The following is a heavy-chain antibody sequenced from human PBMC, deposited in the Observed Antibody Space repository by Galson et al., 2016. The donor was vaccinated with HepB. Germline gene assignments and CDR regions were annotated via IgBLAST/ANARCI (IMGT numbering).Heavy chain of an antibody. D-gene: IGHD2/OR15-2a*01. CDR1: GYRFSSYW. V-gene: IGHV5-51*01. Sequence: QSGAEVKKAGESLKISCKGSGYRFSSYWIGRVRQMPGKGLEWMGIIYPGDSDSRYSPSWQGQVTMSADKSNSTAYLQWSSLKASDSGIYLCVRQNEGATLQLDVWGQGTTVTVSS. CDR3: VRQNEGATLQLDV. J-gene: IGHJ6*02. CDR2: IYPGDSDS.